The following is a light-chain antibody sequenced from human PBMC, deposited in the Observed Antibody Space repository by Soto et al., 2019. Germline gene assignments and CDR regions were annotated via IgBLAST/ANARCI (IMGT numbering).Light chain of an antibody. V-gene: IGLV1-47*02. CDR1: SSNIGINY. CDR2: SNN. CDR3: AAWDDRLSGPV. Sequence: QSVLTQSPSASGTPGQRVTISCSGSSSNIGINYVYWYQQLTGTAPKLLIHSNNLRPSGVPDRISGSKSGTSASLAISGLRSEDEADYYCAAWDDRLSGPVFGGGTKLTVL. J-gene: IGLJ3*02.